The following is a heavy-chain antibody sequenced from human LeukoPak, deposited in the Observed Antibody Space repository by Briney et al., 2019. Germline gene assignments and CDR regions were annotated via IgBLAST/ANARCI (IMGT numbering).Heavy chain of an antibody. V-gene: IGHV1-18*01. CDR1: GYTFTSYG. CDR3: ARAIGVTIFWNGFDY. CDR2: ISAYNGNT. Sequence: ASVKVSCKASGYTFTSYGISWVRQAPGQGLEWMGWISAYNGNTNYAQKLQGRVTMTTDTSTSTAYMELRSLRSDDTAVYYCARAIGVTIFWNGFDYWGQGTLVTVSS. J-gene: IGHJ4*02. D-gene: IGHD3-9*01.